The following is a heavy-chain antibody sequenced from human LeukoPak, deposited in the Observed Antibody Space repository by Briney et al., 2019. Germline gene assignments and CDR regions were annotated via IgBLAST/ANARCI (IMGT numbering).Heavy chain of an antibody. V-gene: IGHV3-33*08. CDR1: GFNFNDYW. Sequence: GGSLRLSCAASGFNFNDYWMSWLRQAPGKGLEWVAVIWYDGSNKYYADSVKGRFTISRDNSKNTPYLQMNSLRAEDTAVYYCARDSDTAMVTHFDYWGQGTLVTVSS. CDR3: ARDSDTAMVTHFDY. CDR2: IWYDGSNK. D-gene: IGHD5-18*01. J-gene: IGHJ4*02.